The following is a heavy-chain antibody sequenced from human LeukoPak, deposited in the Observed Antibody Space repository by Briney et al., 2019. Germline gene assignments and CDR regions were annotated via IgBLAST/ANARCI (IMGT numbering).Heavy chain of an antibody. CDR1: GFTFSNYW. V-gene: IGHV3-74*01. Sequence: GGSLRLSCAASGFTFSNYWMHWVRQAPGKGLVWVSRINSDGSSTSYADSVKGRFTISRDNAKNTLYLQMNSLRAEDTAVYYCARVQWELPGFGYWGQGTLVTVSS. CDR2: INSDGSST. CDR3: ARVQWELPGFGY. J-gene: IGHJ4*02. D-gene: IGHD1-26*01.